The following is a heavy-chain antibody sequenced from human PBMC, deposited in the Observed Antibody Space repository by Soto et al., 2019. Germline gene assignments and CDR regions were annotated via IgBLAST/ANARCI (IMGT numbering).Heavy chain of an antibody. D-gene: IGHD2-15*01. V-gene: IGHV3-23*01. J-gene: IGHJ4*02. CDR2: ISGSGGST. Sequence: GGSLRLSCAASGFTFSSYTMSWVRQSPGKGLEWVSAISGSGGSTYYADSVKGRFTISRDNSKNTLYLQMNSLRAEDTAVYYCAKYSESCSSTSCEDIVVVVATDYFDYWGQGTLVTVSS. CDR3: AKYSESCSSTSCEDIVVVVATDYFDY. CDR1: GFTFSSYT.